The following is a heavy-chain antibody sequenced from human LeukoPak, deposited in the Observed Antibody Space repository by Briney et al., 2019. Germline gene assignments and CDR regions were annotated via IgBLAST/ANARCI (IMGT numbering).Heavy chain of an antibody. J-gene: IGHJ6*03. CDR1: GVSISGYY. V-gene: IGHV4-59*13. CDR2: IYYSGST. CDR3: ARLSRAPTAVEYHCMDV. Sequence: SETLSLTCSVSGVSISGYYWTWVRQPPGKGLEWIAYIYYSGSTYYNPSLESRVTISVDTSKNQFSLRLNSVTVADTAVYYCARLSRAPTAVEYHCMDVWGTGTTVTVSS. D-gene: IGHD2-2*01.